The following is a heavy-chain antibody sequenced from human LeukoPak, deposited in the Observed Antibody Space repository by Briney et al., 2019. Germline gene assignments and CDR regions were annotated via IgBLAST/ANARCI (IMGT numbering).Heavy chain of an antibody. CDR1: GFTFSSYS. J-gene: IGHJ4*02. D-gene: IGHD1-26*01. V-gene: IGHV3-23*01. Sequence: GGSLRLSCAASGFTFSSYSMSWVRQAPGKGLEWVSAISGSNGNTYYADSVKGRFTISRDNSKNTLYLQMNSLRAEDTAVYSCAKGQKWELPFDYWCQGTLVTVSS. CDR2: ISGSNGNT. CDR3: AKGQKWELPFDY.